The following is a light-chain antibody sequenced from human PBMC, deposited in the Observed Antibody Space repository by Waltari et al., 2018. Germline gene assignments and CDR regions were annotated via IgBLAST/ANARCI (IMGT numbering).Light chain of an antibody. CDR2: AVS. V-gene: IGLV2-23*02. CDR1: SSDVGNYKR. J-gene: IGLJ2*01. CDR3: SSYAGSSKGV. Sequence: QSALTQPASVSGSPGQSITISCTGTSSDVGNYKRVSWYQQHPGKAPKLVVYAVSKRPSGVSDRFSRSRSGEMASLTISGLLPEDEAEYFCSSYAGSSKGVFGGGTKVTVL.